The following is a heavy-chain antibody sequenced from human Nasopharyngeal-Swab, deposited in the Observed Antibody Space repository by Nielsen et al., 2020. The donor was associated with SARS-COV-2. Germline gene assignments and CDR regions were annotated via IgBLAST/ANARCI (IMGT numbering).Heavy chain of an antibody. CDR2: IRQSGSGQ. V-gene: IGHV3-7*01. CDR3: ARYCSTTSCPRGFDY. J-gene: IGHJ4*02. Sequence: WIRQPPGKGLEWVAHIRQSGSGQYYVDSVKGRFTISRDNAENSLSLQMNSLRAEDTAVYYCARYCSTTSCPRGFDYWGQGTLVTVSS. D-gene: IGHD2-2*01.